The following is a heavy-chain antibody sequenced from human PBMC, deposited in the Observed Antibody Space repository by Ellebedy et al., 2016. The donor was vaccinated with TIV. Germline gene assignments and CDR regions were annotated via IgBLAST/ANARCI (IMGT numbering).Heavy chain of an antibody. CDR2: ISGSGGTT. Sequence: GESLKISCAGAGLTVSRNYMSWVRQAPGKGLEWVSAISGSGGTTYYADSVKGRFTISRDNSKNTLYLQMNSLRAEDTAEYYCAKVESITMVRGVMAPWGQGTLVTVSS. J-gene: IGHJ5*02. CDR3: AKVESITMVRGVMAP. D-gene: IGHD3-10*01. V-gene: IGHV3-23*01. CDR1: GLTVSRNY.